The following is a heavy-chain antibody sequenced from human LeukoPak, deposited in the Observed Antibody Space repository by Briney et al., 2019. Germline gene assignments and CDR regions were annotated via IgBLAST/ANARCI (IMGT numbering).Heavy chain of an antibody. V-gene: IGHV4-34*01. CDR2: INHSGST. J-gene: IGHJ3*02. D-gene: IGHD3-10*01. CDR1: GGSFSGYY. Sequence: SETLSLTCAVYGGSFSGYYRSWIRQPPGKGLEWIGEINHSGSTNYNPSLKSRVTISVDTSKNQFSLKLSSVTAADTAVYYCATRPVLLWFGESRDAFDIWGQGTMVTVSS. CDR3: ATRPVLLWFGESRDAFDI.